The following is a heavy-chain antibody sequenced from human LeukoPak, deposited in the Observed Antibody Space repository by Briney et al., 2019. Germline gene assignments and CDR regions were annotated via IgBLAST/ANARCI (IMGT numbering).Heavy chain of an antibody. J-gene: IGHJ4*02. D-gene: IGHD3-22*01. Sequence: PGGSLRLSCAASGFTFSGYSMNWVRQAPGKGLEWVSSISSSSSYIYYADSVKGRFTISRDNAKNSLYLQMNSLRAEDTAVYYCARVGYYYDSSGYYYYFDYWGQGTLVTVSS. V-gene: IGHV3-21*01. CDR2: ISSSSSYI. CDR1: GFTFSGYS. CDR3: ARVGYYYDSSGYYYYFDY.